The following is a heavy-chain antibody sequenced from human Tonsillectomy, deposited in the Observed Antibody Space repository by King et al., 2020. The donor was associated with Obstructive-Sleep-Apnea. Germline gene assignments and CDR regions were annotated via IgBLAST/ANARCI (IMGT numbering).Heavy chain of an antibody. CDR2: IYPGGDSDT. D-gene: IGHD4-17*01. CDR3: ARLSVTIDY. V-gene: IGHV5-51*01. CDR1: GYSCTTYW. Sequence: VQLVESGAEVKMPGESLKLSCKGSGYSCTTYWIVWVRQLPGKALEWMGIIYPGGDSDTRYSPSFQCQVTISADKSVNTDYLQWSSLKASDTAMYYCARLSVTIDYWGQGTLVTVSS. J-gene: IGHJ4*02.